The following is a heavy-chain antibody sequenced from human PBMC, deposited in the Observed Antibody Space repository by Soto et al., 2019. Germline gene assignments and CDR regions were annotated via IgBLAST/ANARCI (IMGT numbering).Heavy chain of an antibody. CDR2: ISGSGGST. CDR3: AKKARQYYYDSSGYYYDY. CDR1: GFTFSSYA. D-gene: IGHD3-22*01. V-gene: IGHV3-23*01. J-gene: IGHJ4*02. Sequence: GGSLRLSCAASGFTFSSYAMSWVRQAPGKGLEWVSAISGSGGSTYYADSVKGRFTISRDNSKNTLYLQMNSLRAEDTAVYYCAKKARQYYYDSSGYYYDYWGQGTLVTVSS.